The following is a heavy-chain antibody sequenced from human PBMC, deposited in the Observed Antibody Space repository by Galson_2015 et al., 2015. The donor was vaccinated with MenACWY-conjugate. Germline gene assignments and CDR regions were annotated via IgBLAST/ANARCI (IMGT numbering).Heavy chain of an antibody. CDR1: GYSFTKYW. CDR3: ARQFGSGSYGFY. V-gene: IGHV5-10-1*01. CDR2: IDPSESST. D-gene: IGHD3-10*01. Sequence: QSGAEVKKPGESLRLSCRASGYSFTKYWINCVRQRPGKGLEWMGRIDPSESSTNYGPSFQGHVPPSADKSISTAYLQWSSLKALDTAMYFCARQFGSGSYGFYWGQGTLVTVSS. J-gene: IGHJ4*02.